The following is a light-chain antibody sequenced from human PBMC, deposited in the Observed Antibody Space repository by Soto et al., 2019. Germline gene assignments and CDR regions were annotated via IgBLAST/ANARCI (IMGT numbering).Light chain of an antibody. CDR2: AAS. Sequence: AIRMNHSPSSFAASSGNRVTITCRASQGISSYLAWYQQKPGKAPKLLIYAASTLQSGVPSRFSGSGSGTDFTLTISCLQSADFATYYCEQYYSYPLNFGGGTKVDI. CDR1: QGISSY. V-gene: IGKV1-8*01. CDR3: EQYYSYPLN. J-gene: IGKJ4*01.